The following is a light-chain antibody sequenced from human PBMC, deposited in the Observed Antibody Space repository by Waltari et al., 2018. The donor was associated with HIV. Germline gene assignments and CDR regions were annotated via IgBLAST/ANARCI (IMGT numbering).Light chain of an antibody. J-gene: IGLJ3*02. V-gene: IGLV1-47*01. CDR1: SSNIGRNY. CDR2: RNN. Sequence: QSVLTQPPSASGTPGQRVTIPCSGSSSNIGRNYVYWYQQLPGMAPKLLIYRNNQRPSGVPYRFSGSKSGTSASLAISGLRSEDEADYYCAAWDDSLSSWVFGGGTKLTVL. CDR3: AAWDDSLSSWV.